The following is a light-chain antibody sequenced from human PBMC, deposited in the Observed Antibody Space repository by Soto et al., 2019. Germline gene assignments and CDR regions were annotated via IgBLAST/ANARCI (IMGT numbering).Light chain of an antibody. Sequence: DIQKTQSPSSVSASVGDRVTITCRASQDISSWLAWYQQKPGKAPKLLIYAASSLQSGVPSRFTGSGSGTDFTLTISSLQPEHFATYYCQQANSFPYTFGQGTKLDIK. J-gene: IGKJ2*01. V-gene: IGKV1-12*01. CDR1: QDISSW. CDR2: AAS. CDR3: QQANSFPYT.